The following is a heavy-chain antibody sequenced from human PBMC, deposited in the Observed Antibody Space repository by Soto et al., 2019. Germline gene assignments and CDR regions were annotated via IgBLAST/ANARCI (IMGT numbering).Heavy chain of an antibody. D-gene: IGHD3-22*01. CDR1: GFTFGSNE. CDR3: ATRPLLPGAP. J-gene: IGHJ3*01. V-gene: IGHV3-53*01. Sequence: EVQLVESGGGLIQPGGPLSLSCAASGFTFGSNERNWVRQAPGKGLEWVSLIYSGGSTYYADSVKGRFTISRDNSKNTLYLQMSSLRAEDTAVYYCATRPLLPGAPWGQGTMVTVSS. CDR2: IYSGGST.